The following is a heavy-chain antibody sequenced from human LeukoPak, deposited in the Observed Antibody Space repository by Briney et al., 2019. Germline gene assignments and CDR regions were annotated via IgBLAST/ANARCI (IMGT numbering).Heavy chain of an antibody. Sequence: GGSLRLSGSASGFTVTHYAMHWVRQAPGKGLEYVSAVDANGRTTYYADSVKGRFTISRDDPKNTLYLHMSNLRPEDTAIYYCYCRDDLPAWGQGTLVTISS. CDR1: GFTVTHYA. J-gene: IGHJ5*02. V-gene: IGHV3-64D*06. CDR3: YCRDDLPA. D-gene: IGHD5-24*01. CDR2: VDANGRTT.